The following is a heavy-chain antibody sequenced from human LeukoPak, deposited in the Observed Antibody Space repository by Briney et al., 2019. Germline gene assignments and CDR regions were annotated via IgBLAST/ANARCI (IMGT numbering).Heavy chain of an antibody. CDR2: IYYSGST. CDR3: AREGPLDYYYYYMDV. D-gene: IGHD1-14*01. CDR1: GGSISSYY. Sequence: PSETLSLTCTVSGGSISSYYWSWIRQPPGKGLEWIGYIYYSGSTNYNPSLKSRVTISVDTSKNQFSLKLSSVTAADTAVYYCAREGPLDYYYYYMDVWGKGTTVTVSS. V-gene: IGHV4-59*01. J-gene: IGHJ6*03.